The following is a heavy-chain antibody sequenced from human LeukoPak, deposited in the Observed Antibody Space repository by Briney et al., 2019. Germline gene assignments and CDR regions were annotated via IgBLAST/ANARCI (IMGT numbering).Heavy chain of an antibody. CDR2: IRRSGGVT. CDR3: AKLGQLATEVVY. D-gene: IGHD6-13*01. CDR1: GFTFSTYA. J-gene: IGHJ4*02. Sequence: GGSLRLSCAASGFTFSTYAMSWVRQAPGRGLEWVSGIRRSGGVTDYADSVKGRFTISRDNSKNTLFLQMSSLRVEDTAVYYCAKLGQLATEVVYWGQGTQVTVSS. V-gene: IGHV3-23*01.